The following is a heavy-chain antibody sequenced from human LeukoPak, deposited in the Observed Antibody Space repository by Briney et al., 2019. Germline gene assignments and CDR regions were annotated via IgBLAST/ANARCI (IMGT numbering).Heavy chain of an antibody. Sequence: GGSLRLSCAASGFTFSSYEMNWVRQAPGKGLEWVSYISSSGSTIYYADSVKGRFTISRDNAKNSLYLQMNSLRAEDTAVYYCARDILTGYYGDYWGQGTLVTVSS. CDR1: GFTFSSYE. V-gene: IGHV3-48*03. CDR2: ISSSGSTI. CDR3: ARDILTGYYGDY. J-gene: IGHJ4*02. D-gene: IGHD3-9*01.